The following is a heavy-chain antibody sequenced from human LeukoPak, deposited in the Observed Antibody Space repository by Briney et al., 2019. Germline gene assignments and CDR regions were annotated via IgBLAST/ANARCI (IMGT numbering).Heavy chain of an antibody. D-gene: IGHD3-22*01. Sequence: PGGSLRLSCAASGFTVSSNYMSWVRQAPGKGREGVSVIYSGGSTYYADSVKGRFTISRDHSKNTLYLQMNSLRAEDTAVYYCARDDSSGVPYWGQGTLVTVSS. V-gene: IGHV3-66*02. CDR1: GFTVSSNY. J-gene: IGHJ4*02. CDR2: IYSGGST. CDR3: ARDDSSGVPY.